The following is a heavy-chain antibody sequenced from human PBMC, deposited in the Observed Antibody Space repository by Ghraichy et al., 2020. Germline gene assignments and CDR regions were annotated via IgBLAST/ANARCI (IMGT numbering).Heavy chain of an antibody. V-gene: IGHV3-23*01. CDR2: ISASGEST. J-gene: IGHJ3*02. CDR1: GFTFSSYA. D-gene: IGHD3-22*01. Sequence: GSLRLSCAASGFTFSSYAMSWVRQAPGKGLGWVSAISASGESTFYADSVKGRFTIYRDNSKNTLYLQMNSLRAEDTAVYYCAKNMLIVVITRGAFDIWGQGTMVPVS. CDR3: AKNMLIVVITRGAFDI.